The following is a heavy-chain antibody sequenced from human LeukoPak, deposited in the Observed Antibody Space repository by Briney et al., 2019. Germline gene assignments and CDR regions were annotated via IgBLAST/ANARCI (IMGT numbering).Heavy chain of an antibody. D-gene: IGHD1-26*01. CDR1: GGSISSYY. Sequence: SETLSLTCTVSGGSISSYYWSWIRKPPGKGLERIGYIYYSGSTNYNPSLKSRVTISVDTSKNQFSLKLSSVTAADTAVYYCARSYPSGSHDYWGQRTLVTVSS. V-gene: IGHV4-59*01. CDR3: ARSYPSGSHDY. CDR2: IYYSGST. J-gene: IGHJ4*02.